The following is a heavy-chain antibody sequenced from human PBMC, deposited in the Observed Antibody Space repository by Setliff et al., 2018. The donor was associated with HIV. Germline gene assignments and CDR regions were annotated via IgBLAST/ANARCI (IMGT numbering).Heavy chain of an antibody. D-gene: IGHD5-12*01. CDR3: ARALYSGAWYGMDV. J-gene: IGHJ6*04. CDR1: GFTLSSYS. Sequence: GGSLRLSCAASGFTLSSYSMHWVRQAPGKGLEWVSYITGTGSGIDYADSVKGRFTISRDNAKNSVYLQMNSLTVEDTAVYFCARALYSGAWYGMDVWGKGATVTVSS. CDR2: ITGTGSGI. V-gene: IGHV3-48*04.